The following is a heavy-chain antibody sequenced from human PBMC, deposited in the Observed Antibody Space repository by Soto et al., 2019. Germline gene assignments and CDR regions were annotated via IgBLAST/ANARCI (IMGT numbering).Heavy chain of an antibody. V-gene: IGHV3-11*01. J-gene: IGHJ6*03. CDR3: AIESGGWHYYHYMDV. D-gene: IGHD2-15*01. CDR1: GCTFGDYL. Sequence: GGSQRVSWRASGCTFGDYLMRWVRQAPGKGLVWVAYIFNSGNMIFYADSIKGRFTISRDNAKNTLFLEMNSLRVEDTAVYYCAIESGGWHYYHYMDVGGKGATVTVSS. CDR2: IFNSGNMI.